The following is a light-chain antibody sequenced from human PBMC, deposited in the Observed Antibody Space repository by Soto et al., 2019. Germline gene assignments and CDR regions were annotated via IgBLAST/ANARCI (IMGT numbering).Light chain of an antibody. Sequence: EIQMTQSPSTLSASVGDRVTITCRASQSISSWLAWYQQKPGKAPKLLIYKASSLESGVPSRFSGSGSGTEFTLTISSLQPDDFATYYCQQYDSYSWTFGQGTKADIK. CDR2: KAS. J-gene: IGKJ1*01. CDR3: QQYDSYSWT. CDR1: QSISSW. V-gene: IGKV1-5*03.